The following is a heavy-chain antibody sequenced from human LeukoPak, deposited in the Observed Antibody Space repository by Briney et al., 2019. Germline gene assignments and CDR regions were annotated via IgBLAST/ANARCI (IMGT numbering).Heavy chain of an antibody. D-gene: IGHD3-3*01. CDR3: ARASYDFWSGANYYYFDY. CDR1: GFTFTTYD. V-gene: IGHV3-13*01. CDR2: IGTTGDT. Sequence: PGGSLRLSCAASGFTFTTYDMHWVRHATGKGLEWVSAIGTTGDTYYPGSVKGRFTISRENAKNSLYLQMNSLRAEDTALYYCARASYDFWSGANYYYFDYWGQGTLVTVSS. J-gene: IGHJ4*02.